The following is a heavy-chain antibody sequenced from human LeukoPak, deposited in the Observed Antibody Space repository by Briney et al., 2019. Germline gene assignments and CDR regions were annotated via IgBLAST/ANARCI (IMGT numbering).Heavy chain of an antibody. CDR2: ISGSGGST. CDR1: GFTFSSYA. CDR3: AKVVGATTRGYFDY. J-gene: IGHJ4*02. V-gene: IGHV3-23*01. D-gene: IGHD1-26*01. Sequence: GGPLRLSCAASGFTFSSYAMSWVRQAPGKGLEWVSTISGSGGSTYYADSVKGRFTISRDNSKNTLYLQMNSLRAEDTAVYYCAKVVGATTRGYFDYWGQGTLVTVSS.